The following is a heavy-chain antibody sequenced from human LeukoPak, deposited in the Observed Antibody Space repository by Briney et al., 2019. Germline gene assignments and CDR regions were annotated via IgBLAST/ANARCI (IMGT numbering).Heavy chain of an antibody. J-gene: IGHJ4*02. D-gene: IGHD4-17*01. CDR3: ARGRYYLDS. CDR2: ISSDGSNK. Sequence: GGSLRLSCAASGFTFSSYAMHWVRQAPGKGLEWVSVISSDGSNKYYADSVKGRFTISRDNSKNTLYLQMNSLRAEDTAVYYCARGRYYLDSWGQGTLVTVSS. V-gene: IGHV3-30-3*01. CDR1: GFTFSSYA.